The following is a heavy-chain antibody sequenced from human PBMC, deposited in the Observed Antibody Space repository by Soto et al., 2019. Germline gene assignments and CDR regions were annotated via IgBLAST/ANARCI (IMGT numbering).Heavy chain of an antibody. CDR2: IIPIFGTA. CDR1: GGTFSSYA. D-gene: IGHD3-3*01. J-gene: IGHJ3*02. Sequence: SVKVSCKASGGTFSSYAISWVRQAPGQGLEWMGGIIPIFGTANYAQKFQGRVTITADKSTSTAYMELSSLRSDDTAVYYCARGPRSYYDFWRGYYRDADDAFEIWGQGTMVSVSS. V-gene: IGHV1-69*06. CDR3: ARGPRSYYDFWRGYYRDADDAFEI.